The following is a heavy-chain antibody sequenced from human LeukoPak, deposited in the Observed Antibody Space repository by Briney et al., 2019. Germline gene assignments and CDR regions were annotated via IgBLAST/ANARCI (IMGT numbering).Heavy chain of an antibody. CDR3: AKEGSRQDGSLFDP. CDR2: ISGSGGST. V-gene: IGHV3-23*01. J-gene: IGHJ5*02. CDR1: GFTLSSYA. Sequence: GGSLRLSCAASGFTLSSYAMSWVRQAPGKGLEWVSAISGSGGSTYYADSVKGRLTISRDNSKNTLYLQMNSLRAEDTAVYYCAKEGSRQDGSLFDPWGQGTLVTVSS. D-gene: IGHD5-24*01.